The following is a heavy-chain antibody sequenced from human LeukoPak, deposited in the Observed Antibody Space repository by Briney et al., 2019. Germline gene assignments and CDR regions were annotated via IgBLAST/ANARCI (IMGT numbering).Heavy chain of an antibody. J-gene: IGHJ4*02. CDR1: GGTFSSYA. CDR2: IIPIFGTA. V-gene: IGHV1-69*13. CDR3: ASSSSGWFQRTMDY. D-gene: IGHD6-19*01. Sequence: SVKVSCKASGGTFSSYAISWVRQAPGQGLEWMGGIIPIFGTANYAQKFQGRVTITADESTSTAYMELSSLRSEDTAVYYCASSSSGWFQRTMDYWGQGTLVTVSS.